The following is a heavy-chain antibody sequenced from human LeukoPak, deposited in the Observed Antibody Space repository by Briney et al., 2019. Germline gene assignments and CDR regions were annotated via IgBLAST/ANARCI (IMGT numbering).Heavy chain of an antibody. J-gene: IGHJ4*02. CDR2: IYYTGTT. CDR1: GGSISSSSYY. Sequence: SGTLSLTCTVSGGSISSSSYYWGWIRQPPGKGLEWIGTIYYTGTTYYNPSLKSRVTISIDTSKNQFSLRLNSVAAADTAVYYCARGRDDYNFAYWGQGTLVTVSS. V-gene: IGHV4-39*01. D-gene: IGHD5-24*01. CDR3: ARGRDDYNFAY.